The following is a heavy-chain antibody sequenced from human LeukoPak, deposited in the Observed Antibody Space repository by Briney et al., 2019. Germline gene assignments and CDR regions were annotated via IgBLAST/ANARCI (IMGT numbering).Heavy chain of an antibody. CDR2: IIPIFGTA. J-gene: IGHJ4*02. V-gene: IGHV1-69*05. CDR1: GGTLSSYA. Sequence: GSSVKVSCKASGGTLSSYAISWVRQAPGQGLEWMGGIIPIFGTANYAQKFQGRVTITTDESTSTAYMELSSLRSEDTAVYYCARAGADSSSWYGPDFDYWGQGTLVTVSS. D-gene: IGHD6-13*01. CDR3: ARAGADSSSWYGPDFDY.